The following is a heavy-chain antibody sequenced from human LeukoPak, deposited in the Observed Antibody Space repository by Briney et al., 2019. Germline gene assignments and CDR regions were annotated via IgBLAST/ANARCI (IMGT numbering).Heavy chain of an antibody. CDR3: IAHFPYFYGFDV. CDR2: IKSEGEGATT. Sequence: GVSLRLSCVSSGFTIGTAWMSWVRQALGKGLEWLGHIKSEGEGATTDYAAPAKGRFAISRDDSKNMIYLQMSSLKIDDTAIYYCIAHFPYFYGFDVWGKGTTVTVSS. D-gene: IGHD3-3*02. CDR1: GFTIGTAW. J-gene: IGHJ6*04. V-gene: IGHV3-15*01.